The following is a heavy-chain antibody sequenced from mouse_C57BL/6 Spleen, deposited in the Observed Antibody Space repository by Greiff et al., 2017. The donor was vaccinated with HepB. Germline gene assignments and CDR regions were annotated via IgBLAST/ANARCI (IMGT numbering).Heavy chain of an antibody. CDR3: AKRSFYAMDY. J-gene: IGHJ4*01. V-gene: IGHV2-5*01. CDR2: IWRGGST. Sequence: QVQLKQSGPGLVQPSQSLSITCTVSGFSLTSYGVHWVRQSPGKGLEWLGVIWRGGSTDYNAACMSRLSITKDNSKSQVFFKMNSLQADDTAIYYCAKRSFYAMDYWGQGTSVTVSS. CDR1: GFSLTSYG.